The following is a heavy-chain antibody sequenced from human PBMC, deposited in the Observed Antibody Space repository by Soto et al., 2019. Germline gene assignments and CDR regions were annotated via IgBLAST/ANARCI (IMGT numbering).Heavy chain of an antibody. V-gene: IGHV1-69*06. CDR1: GGTFSSYA. D-gene: IGHD6-13*01. CDR3: ARGPRRPAYSSSWPDY. CDR2: IIPIFGTA. J-gene: IGHJ4*02. Sequence: SVKVSCKASGGTFSSYAISWVRQAPGQGLEWMGGIIPIFGTANYAQKFQGRVTITADKSTSTAYMELSSLRSEDTAAYYCARGPRRPAYSSSWPDYWGQGTLVTVSS.